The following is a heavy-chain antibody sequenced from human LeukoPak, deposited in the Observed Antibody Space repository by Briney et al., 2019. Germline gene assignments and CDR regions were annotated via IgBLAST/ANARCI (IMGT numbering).Heavy chain of an antibody. D-gene: IGHD4-17*01. CDR1: GFTFRNYA. V-gene: IGHV3-30-3*01. Sequence: PGGSLRLSCAASGFTFRNYAMHWVRQAPGKGLEWVAVIVYDGSNKYYADSVRGRFTISRDNSKNTLYLQMSSLRAEDTAVYYCARENYGQHYFDFWGQGTLVTVSS. J-gene: IGHJ4*02. CDR3: ARENYGQHYFDF. CDR2: IVYDGSNK.